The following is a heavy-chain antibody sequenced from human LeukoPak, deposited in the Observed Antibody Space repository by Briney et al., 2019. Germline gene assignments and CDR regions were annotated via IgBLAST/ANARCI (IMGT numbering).Heavy chain of an antibody. V-gene: IGHV5-51*01. Sequence: GGSLKISFKGSGYSFTTYWIGWVGQMPGKSLEWMGVIYPGDSDTRYSPSFQGQVTISADKSISTAYLQWSSLKASDTAMYYCARRHYYDSSASLPDYWGQGTLVTVSS. CDR1: GYSFTTYW. CDR2: IYPGDSDT. J-gene: IGHJ4*02. D-gene: IGHD3-22*01. CDR3: ARRHYYDSSASLPDY.